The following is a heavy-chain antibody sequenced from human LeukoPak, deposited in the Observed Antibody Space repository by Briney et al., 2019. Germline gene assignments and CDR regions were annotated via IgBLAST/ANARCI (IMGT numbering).Heavy chain of an antibody. V-gene: IGHV4-59*01. CDR3: ARGLGYYDSSVGY. Sequence: SETLSLTCSVSGGSISSYYWSWIRQPPGKGLEWIGYIYYSGSTNYNPSLKSRVTISVDTSKNGFSLKLSSVTAADTAVYHCARGLGYYDSSVGYWGQGTLVTVSS. CDR1: GGSISSYY. J-gene: IGHJ4*02. CDR2: IYYSGST. D-gene: IGHD3-22*01.